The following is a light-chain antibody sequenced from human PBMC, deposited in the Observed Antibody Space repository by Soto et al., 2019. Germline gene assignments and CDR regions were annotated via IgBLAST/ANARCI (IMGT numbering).Light chain of an antibody. Sequence: QAVVTQEPSLTVSPGGTVTLTCASSTGAVTSDYYPTWLQQKPGQPPRALIYSTGTKHSWTPARFSGSLLGGRAALTLSGVQPEDEADYCCLLFFGGAQGWMFGGGAKLTVL. CDR3: LLFFGGAQGWM. V-gene: IGLV7-43*01. CDR2: STG. CDR1: TGAVTSDYY. J-gene: IGLJ3*02.